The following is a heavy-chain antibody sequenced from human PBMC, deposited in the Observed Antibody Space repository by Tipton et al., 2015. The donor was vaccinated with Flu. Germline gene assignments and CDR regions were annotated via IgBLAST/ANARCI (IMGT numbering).Heavy chain of an antibody. CDR1: GYIFRNHW. D-gene: IGHD1-7*01. V-gene: IGHV5-51*01. CDR2: IYPGDSDT. CDR3: TGQSGGFSWNYPFDH. Sequence: EVQLVQSGAEVKKAGESLKISCQGSGYIFRNHWIGWVRQRPGKGLEWVGIIYPGDSDTRISPSFQGQVTISIDRSISTAYLQWSGLRASDTAMYYCTGQSGGFSWNYPFDHWGQGTPVTVSS. J-gene: IGHJ4*02.